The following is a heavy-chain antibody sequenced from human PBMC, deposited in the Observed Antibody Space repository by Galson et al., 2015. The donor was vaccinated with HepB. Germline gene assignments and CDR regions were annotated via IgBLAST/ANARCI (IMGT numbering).Heavy chain of an antibody. CDR2: ISAYNGNT. CDR3: ARQGRYQLQPSPRHYYYYYMDV. J-gene: IGHJ6*03. Sequence: QSGAEVKKPGASVKVSCEASGYTFTSYGISWVRQAPGQGLEWMGWISAYNGNTNYAQKLQGRVTMTTDTSTSTAYMELRSLRSDDTAVYYCARQGRYQLQPSPRHYYYYYMDVWGKGTTVTVSS. V-gene: IGHV1-18*01. D-gene: IGHD2-2*01. CDR1: GYTFTSYG.